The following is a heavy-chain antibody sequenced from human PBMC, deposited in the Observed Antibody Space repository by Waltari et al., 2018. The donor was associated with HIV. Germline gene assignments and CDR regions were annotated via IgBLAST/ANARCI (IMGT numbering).Heavy chain of an antibody. CDR3: ARDRERHAFDI. V-gene: IGHV4-4*07. Sequence: QVQLQESGPGLVKPSETLSLTCTVSGGSISSYYWNWIRQPAGKGLEWIGRIYTSGSTDYNPPLKSRVTMSVDTSTNQFSLKLNSVTAADTAVYYCARDRERHAFDIWGQGTMVTVFS. CDR2: IYTSGST. J-gene: IGHJ3*02. CDR1: GGSISSYY. D-gene: IGHD1-26*01.